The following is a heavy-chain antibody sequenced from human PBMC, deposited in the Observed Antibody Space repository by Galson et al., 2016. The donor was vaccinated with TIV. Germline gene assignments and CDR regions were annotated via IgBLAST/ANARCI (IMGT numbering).Heavy chain of an antibody. CDR1: GFPFSSYS. CDR2: ISSTSNYR. J-gene: IGHJ3*02. CDR3: ARRGNYLSDAFDI. V-gene: IGHV3-21*01. D-gene: IGHD1-7*01. Sequence: SLRLSCAVSGFPFSSYSVNWVRQAPGKGLEWVSSISSTSNYRYYADSVKGRFTISRDNAKDSLYLQINSLRVEDTALYYCARRGNYLSDAFDIWGQGTMVTVSS.